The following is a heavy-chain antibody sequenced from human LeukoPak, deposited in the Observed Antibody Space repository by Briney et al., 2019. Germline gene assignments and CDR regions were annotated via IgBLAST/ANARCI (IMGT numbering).Heavy chain of an antibody. D-gene: IGHD3-9*01. V-gene: IGHV4-59*01. Sequence: PSETLSLTCSVSGDSISNFYWTWIRQPPGRGLEWMGDIHYTGTTNYNPSLKSRLTISLDMSKNHLSLKLNSVTAADTAVYYCARLFYDPLTVDYWGQGTLVTVSS. CDR2: IHYTGTT. J-gene: IGHJ4*02. CDR1: GDSISNFY. CDR3: ARLFYDPLTVDY.